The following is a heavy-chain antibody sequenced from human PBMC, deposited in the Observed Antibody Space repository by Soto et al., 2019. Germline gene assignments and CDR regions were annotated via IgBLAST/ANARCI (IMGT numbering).Heavy chain of an antibody. CDR3: ARGGRSPEYSSSFGY. D-gene: IGHD6-6*01. V-gene: IGHV4-31*03. Sequence: PSETLSLTCTVSGGSISSGGYYWSWIRQHPGKGLEWIGYIYYSGSTYYNPSLKSRVTISVDTSKNQFSLKLSSVTAADTAVYYCARGGRSPEYSSSFGYWGQGTLVTVSS. CDR2: IYYSGST. J-gene: IGHJ4*02. CDR1: GGSISSGGYY.